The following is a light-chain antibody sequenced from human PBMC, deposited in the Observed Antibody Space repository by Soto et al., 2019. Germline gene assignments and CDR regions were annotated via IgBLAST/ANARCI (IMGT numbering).Light chain of an antibody. CDR1: SSDVGGYNF. J-gene: IGLJ2*01. V-gene: IGLV2-14*03. CDR2: NVY. CDR3: HSYTSSSTLV. Sequence: QSALTQPASVSGSPGQSITISCTGTSSDVGGYNFVSWYQQHPGKAPKLMLYNVYDRPSGISHRFSGSRSGNTASLTISGLQSEDEAHYYCHSYTSSSTLVFGGGTKLTVL.